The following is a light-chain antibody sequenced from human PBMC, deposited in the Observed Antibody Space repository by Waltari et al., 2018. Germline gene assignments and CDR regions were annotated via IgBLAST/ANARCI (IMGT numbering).Light chain of an antibody. CDR3: QQRTNWPLT. CDR1: QSVNYF. CDR2: DAS. J-gene: IGKJ4*01. Sequence: EIVLTQSPATLSLSPGERATLSCRASQSVNYFLAWFQQTPGQAPRLLIYDASNRATVIPARFSGSGSGTDFTLTISSLEPEDFAVYYCQQRTNWPLTFGGGTKVEIK. V-gene: IGKV3-11*01.